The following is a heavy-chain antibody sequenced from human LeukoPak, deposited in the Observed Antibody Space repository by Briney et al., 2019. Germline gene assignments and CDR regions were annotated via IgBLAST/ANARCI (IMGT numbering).Heavy chain of an antibody. V-gene: IGHV2-70*01. CDR3: ARVPGLSKAVDY. CDR1: GFSLSTSGMC. Sequence: SGPALVKATQTLTLTCTFSGFSLSTSGMCVSWIRQPPGKALEWLALIDWDDDKYFSTSLKTRLTISKDTSKNQVVLTMTNMDPVDTATSYCARVPGLSKAVDYWGQGTLVAVSS. J-gene: IGHJ4*02. D-gene: IGHD6-19*01. CDR2: IDWDDDK.